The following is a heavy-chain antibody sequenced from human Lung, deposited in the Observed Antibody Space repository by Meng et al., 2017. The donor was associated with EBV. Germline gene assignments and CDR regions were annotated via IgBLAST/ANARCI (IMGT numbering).Heavy chain of an antibody. V-gene: IGHV3-43D*03. Sequence: EVQLVESGGVVVQAGGSRRLFCAASGFAFDVYAMHWVRQAPGKGLEWVSLISWNGGHTYYAPSVKGRFTISRDNSKSSLFLQMDSLRDGDTAFYYCAKGDAGSWGTDSWGQGTLVTVSS. CDR2: ISWNGGHT. J-gene: IGHJ4*02. D-gene: IGHD6-13*01. CDR3: AKGDAGSWGTDS. CDR1: GFAFDVYA.